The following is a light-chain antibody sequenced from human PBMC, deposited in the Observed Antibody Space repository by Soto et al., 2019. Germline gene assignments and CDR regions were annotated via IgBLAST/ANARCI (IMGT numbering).Light chain of an antibody. CDR3: MQSTQLPPT. CDR1: QGLGTN. V-gene: IGKV3D-15*01. CDR2: GAS. Sequence: EVVTTQSPATLSVSPGERATLSCRASQGLGTNLAWYQQKPGQAPRLLIYGASSRATGIPDRFSGGGSGTDFTLEISRVETDDVGIYYCMQSTQLPPTFGQGTRLEIK. J-gene: IGKJ5*01.